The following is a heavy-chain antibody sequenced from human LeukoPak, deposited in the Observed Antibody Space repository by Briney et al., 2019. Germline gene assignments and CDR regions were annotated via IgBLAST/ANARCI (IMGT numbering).Heavy chain of an antibody. D-gene: IGHD3-16*01. CDR2: ISDSAGST. V-gene: IGHV3-23*01. CDR1: GFTFSSYA. CDR3: AKALGDLGALNDY. J-gene: IGHJ4*02. Sequence: GGSLRLSCAASGFTFSSYAMTWVRQAPGKGLEWVSAISDSAGSTYYADSVKGRFTISRDNSKNTLYLQMNSLRAEDTAVYYCAKALGDLGALNDYWGQGTLVTVSS.